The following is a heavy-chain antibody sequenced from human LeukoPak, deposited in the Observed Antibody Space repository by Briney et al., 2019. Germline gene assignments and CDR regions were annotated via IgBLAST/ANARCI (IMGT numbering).Heavy chain of an antibody. CDR1: GFTVSSNY. D-gene: IGHD4-23*01. Sequence: LPGGSLRLSRAASGFTVSSNYMSWVRQAPGKGLEWVSVIYSGGSTYYADSVKGRFTISRDNSKNTLYLQMNSLRAEDTAVYYCAREVGPYGGNSWGAFDYWGQGTLVTVSS. CDR2: IYSGGST. J-gene: IGHJ4*02. V-gene: IGHV3-66*02. CDR3: AREVGPYGGNSWGAFDY.